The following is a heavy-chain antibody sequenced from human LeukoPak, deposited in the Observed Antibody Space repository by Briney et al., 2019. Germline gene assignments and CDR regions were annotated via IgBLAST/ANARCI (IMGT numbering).Heavy chain of an antibody. CDR2: IIPIFGTA. V-gene: IGHV1-69*01. CDR3: AREGRSQAVPAALYSWCDP. J-gene: IGHJ5*02. CDR1: GGTFSSYA. D-gene: IGHD2-2*01. Sequence: GASVSVSCTASGGTFSSYAISWVRQAPGQGLEWMGGIIPIFGTANYAQTFQGRVTIPADESTSTAYMELRSLRSEDTAVYYCAREGRSQAVPAALYSWCDPWGQGTLVTVSS.